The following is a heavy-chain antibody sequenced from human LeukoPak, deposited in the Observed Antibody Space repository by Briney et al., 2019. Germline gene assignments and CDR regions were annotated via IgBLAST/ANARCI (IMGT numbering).Heavy chain of an antibody. CDR1: GFTFTNFA. J-gene: IGHJ5*02. Sequence: GGSLRLSCAVSGFTFTNFAMMWVRQAPGKGLQWVSSITGDGATYYADSVRGRFMLSRDTSKNTLYLQMNSLTAEDTALYYCAKGAAAGLVDWFDPWGQGTLVIVSS. D-gene: IGHD6-25*01. V-gene: IGHV3-23*01. CDR3: AKGAAAGLVDWFDP. CDR2: ITGDGAT.